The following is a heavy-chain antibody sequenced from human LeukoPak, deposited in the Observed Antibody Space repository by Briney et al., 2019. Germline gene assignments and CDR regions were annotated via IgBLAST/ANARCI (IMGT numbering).Heavy chain of an antibody. CDR1: EFTFRNYW. V-gene: IGHV3-74*01. CDR3: ARGGYSHAFDV. J-gene: IGHJ3*01. Sequence: GGSLRLSCAASEFTFRNYWMHWVRQAPGKGLEWVSRIDNDGSDTIYAESVKGRFTISRDNAKNTVYLQMNSLRDEDTAIYYCARGGYSHAFDVWGQGAMVTVPS. D-gene: IGHD2-15*01. CDR2: IDNDGSDT.